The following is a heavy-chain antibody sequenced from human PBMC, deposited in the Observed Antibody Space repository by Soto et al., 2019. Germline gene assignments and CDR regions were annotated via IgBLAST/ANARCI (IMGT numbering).Heavy chain of an antibody. CDR1: GYSFTTSG. J-gene: IGHJ4*02. D-gene: IGHD4-17*01. V-gene: IGHV1-18*01. CDR3: ARRLYGDYDY. CDR2: ISTYNGNT. Sequence: QVQLVQSGAEVKEPGASVKVSCKASGYSFTTSGITWVRQAPGQGLEWMGWISTYNGNTNYAQKLQDRVTLTTDTSTSTAYMELRSLRSDDTAVYYCARRLYGDYDYWGQGTLVTVSS.